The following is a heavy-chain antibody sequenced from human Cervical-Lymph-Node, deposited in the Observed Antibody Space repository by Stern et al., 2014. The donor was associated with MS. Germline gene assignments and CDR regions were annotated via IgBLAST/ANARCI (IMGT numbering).Heavy chain of an antibody. CDR1: GGSVSSNRYY. CDR3: GRAGLDDTFDV. V-gene: IGHV4-39*01. J-gene: IGHJ3*01. Sequence: QLQLQESGPGLVKPSETLSLTCTISGGSVSSNRYYWGWIRQPPGKGLEWIGIIYYSGATFYNPSLKSRVSISMDTSKNQFSLNLSSVTAADTAVYYCGRAGLDDTFDVWGQGTMVTVSS. D-gene: IGHD3-9*01. CDR2: IYYSGAT.